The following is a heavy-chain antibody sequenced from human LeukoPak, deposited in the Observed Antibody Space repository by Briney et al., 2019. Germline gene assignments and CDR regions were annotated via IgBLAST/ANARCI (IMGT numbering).Heavy chain of an antibody. D-gene: IGHD2-2*01. Sequence: EASVKVSCKASGGTFSSYAISWVRQAPGQGLEWMGGIIPIFGTANYAQKFQGRVTITADESTSTAYMELRSLRSDDTAVYYCARGPIIDIVIVPAADDYYYMDVWGKGTTVTVSS. CDR1: GGTFSSYA. CDR3: ARGPIIDIVIVPAADDYYYMDV. J-gene: IGHJ6*03. CDR2: IIPIFGTA. V-gene: IGHV1-69*13.